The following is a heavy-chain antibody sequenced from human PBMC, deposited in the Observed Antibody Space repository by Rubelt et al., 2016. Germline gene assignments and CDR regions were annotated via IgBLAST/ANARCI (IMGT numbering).Heavy chain of an antibody. CDR1: GFSLSTSGVG. V-gene: IGHV2-5*02. CDR2: IYWDDAK. D-gene: IGHD2-21*01. CDR3: AQKNQHIRGGMDV. Sequence: QITLKESGPTLVKPTQTPTLTCTFSGFSLSTSGVGVGWIRQPPGKALEWLALIYWDDAKRYSPTLKSRLTITKDTSNNQVVPTMNNMDPVGTATYYCAQKNQHIRGGMDVWGQGTTVTVSS. J-gene: IGHJ6*02.